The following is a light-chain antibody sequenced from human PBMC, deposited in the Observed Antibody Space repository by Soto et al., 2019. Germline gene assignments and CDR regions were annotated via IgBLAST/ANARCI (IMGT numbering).Light chain of an antibody. Sequence: EIVMTQSPATLSVSPGERATLSCRASQSISGNLAWYQQKPGQAPRLLIYGASTRATGIPARFSGSGSGTEFTLTISSLQSEDFAIYYCLQYNKWPPWTFGQGTKWIS. V-gene: IGKV3-15*01. J-gene: IGKJ1*01. CDR2: GAS. CDR3: LQYNKWPPWT. CDR1: QSISGN.